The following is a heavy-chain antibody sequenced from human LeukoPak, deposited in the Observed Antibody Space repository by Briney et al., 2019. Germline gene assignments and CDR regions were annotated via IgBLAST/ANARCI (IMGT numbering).Heavy chain of an antibody. CDR3: AKESQQWLVPSFDY. CDR2: ISGSGGST. D-gene: IGHD6-19*01. CDR1: GFSLSGYW. J-gene: IGHJ4*02. Sequence: PGGSLRLSCVASGFSLSGYWMYWVRQAPGKGLEWVSAISGSGGSTYYADSVKGRFTISRDNSKNTLYLQMNSLRAEDTAVYYCAKESQQWLVPSFDYWGQGTLVTVSS. V-gene: IGHV3-23*01.